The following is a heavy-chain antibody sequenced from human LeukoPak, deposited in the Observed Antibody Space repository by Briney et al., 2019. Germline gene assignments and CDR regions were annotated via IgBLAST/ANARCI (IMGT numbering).Heavy chain of an antibody. Sequence: PGGSLRLSCAASGFTFSSYAMHWVRQAPGKGLEYVSAISSNGGSTYYANSVKGRFTISRDNSKNTLYLQMGSLRAEDMAVYYCARVTHYYYGMDVWGQGTTVTVSS. CDR3: ARVTHYYYGMDV. J-gene: IGHJ6*02. CDR2: ISSNGGST. CDR1: GFTFSSYA. V-gene: IGHV3-64*01.